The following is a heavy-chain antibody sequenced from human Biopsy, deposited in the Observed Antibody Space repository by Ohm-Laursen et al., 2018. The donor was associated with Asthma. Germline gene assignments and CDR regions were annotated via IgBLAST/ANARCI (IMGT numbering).Heavy chain of an antibody. J-gene: IGHJ3*01. CDR3: ARQSGQDSDDTSAFDA. CDR1: GFVFSQCG. D-gene: IGHD3-22*01. Sequence: SLRLSCSAFGFVFSQCGMHWVRQGPGKGLEWVAHVSSDGHDKYYEDSVKGRFTISRDNSRNRLYLQINRLTVEDSAVYFCARQSGQDSDDTSAFDAWGQGTKVAVSS. CDR2: VSSDGHDK. V-gene: IGHV3-30*03.